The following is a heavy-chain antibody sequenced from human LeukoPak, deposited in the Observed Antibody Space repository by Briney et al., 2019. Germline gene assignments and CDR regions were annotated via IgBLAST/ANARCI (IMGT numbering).Heavy chain of an antibody. D-gene: IGHD3-22*01. J-gene: IGHJ3*02. Sequence: SETLSLTCTVSGGSISSSSYYWGWIRQPPGKGLEWIGSIYYSGSTYYNPSLKSRVTISVDTSKNQFSLKLSSVTAADTAVYYCARAPSYYYDSSGYALYAFDIWGQGTMVTVSS. CDR1: GGSISSSSYY. CDR3: ARAPSYYYDSSGYALYAFDI. CDR2: IYYSGST. V-gene: IGHV4-39*07.